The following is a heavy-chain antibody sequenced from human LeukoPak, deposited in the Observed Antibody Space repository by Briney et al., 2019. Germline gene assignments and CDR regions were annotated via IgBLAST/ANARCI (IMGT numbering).Heavy chain of an antibody. V-gene: IGHV4-39*01. D-gene: IGHD6-19*01. CDR3: ARLPRSGLYYFDY. CDR1: GGSISSSSYY. J-gene: IGHJ4*02. CDR2: IYYSGST. Sequence: SETLSLTCTVSGGSISSSSYYRGWIRQPPGKGLEWIGSIYYSGSTYYSPSLKSRVTISVDTSKNQFSLKLSSVTAADTAVYYCARLPRSGLYYFDYWGQGTLVTVSS.